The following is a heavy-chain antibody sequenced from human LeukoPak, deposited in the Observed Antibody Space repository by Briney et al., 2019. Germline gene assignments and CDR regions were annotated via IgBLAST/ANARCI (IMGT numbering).Heavy chain of an antibody. CDR3: ARYTVEMATSHYYYYYGMDV. D-gene: IGHD5-24*01. CDR1: GYTFTSYG. J-gene: IGHJ6*02. CDR2: ISTYKGNT. Sequence: ASVKVSCKASGYTFTSYGISWVRQAPGQGLEWMGWISTYKGNTNYAQKLQGRVTMTTDTSTSTAYMELRSLRSDDTAVYYCARYTVEMATSHYYYYYGMDVWGQGTTVTVSS. V-gene: IGHV1-18*01.